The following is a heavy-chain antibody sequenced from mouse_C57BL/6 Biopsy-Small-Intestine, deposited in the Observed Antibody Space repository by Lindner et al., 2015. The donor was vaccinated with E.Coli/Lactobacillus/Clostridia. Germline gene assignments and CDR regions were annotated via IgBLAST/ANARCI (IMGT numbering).Heavy chain of an antibody. J-gene: IGHJ2*01. V-gene: IGHV1-54*01. CDR3: AREEDDYHYFAY. CDR1: GYAFTNNL. D-gene: IGHD2-4*01. Sequence: VQLQESGSELVRPGTSVKVSCRASGYAFTNNLIEWIRQRPGQGLEWIGVINPGSGDTNYNEKFKGKAILTADKFSSTAYMQLISLTSEDSAVYFCAREEDDYHYFAYWGQGTTLSVSS. CDR2: INPGSGDT.